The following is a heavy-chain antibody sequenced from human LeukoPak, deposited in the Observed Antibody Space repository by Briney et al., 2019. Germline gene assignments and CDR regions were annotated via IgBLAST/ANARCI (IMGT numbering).Heavy chain of an antibody. J-gene: IGHJ4*03. D-gene: IGHD1-1*01. CDR1: GLTFSNAW. CDR3: TTDPWR. CDR2: IRSKTDGGTT. V-gene: IGHV3-15*07. Sequence: GGSLRLSCAASGLTFSNAWMNWVRQVPGKGLEWVGRIRSKTDGGTTDFAAPVKGRFTISRDDSKSTLYLHMNSLKTEDTAIYHCTTDPWRWGQGTLVTVSS.